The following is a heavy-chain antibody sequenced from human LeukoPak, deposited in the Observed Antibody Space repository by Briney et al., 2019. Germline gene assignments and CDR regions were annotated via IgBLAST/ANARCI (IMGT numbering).Heavy chain of an antibody. V-gene: IGHV3-11*03. J-gene: IGHJ4*02. CDR2: ISSSSSYT. CDR3: ANSPTLGV. D-gene: IGHD3-16*01. CDR1: GGSISSYY. Sequence: PSETLSLTCTVSGGSISSYYWSWIRQPPGKGLEWISYISSSSSYTDYADSVKGRFTISRDNSKNTLYLQMNSLRVEDTAVYYCANSPTLGVWGQGTLVTVSS.